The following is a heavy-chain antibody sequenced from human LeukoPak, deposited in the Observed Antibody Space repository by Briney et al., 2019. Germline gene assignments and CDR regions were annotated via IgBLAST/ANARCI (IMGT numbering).Heavy chain of an antibody. J-gene: IGHJ6*03. V-gene: IGHV1-18*01. Sequence: GASVKVSCKASGYTFTSYGISWVRQAPGQGLEWMGWISAYNGNTNYAQKLQGRVTMTTDTSTSTAYMELRSLRSDDTAVYYCARARKSGYCSSTSCYGSRSYMDVWGKGTTVTVSS. CDR1: GYTFTSYG. CDR2: ISAYNGNT. CDR3: ARARKSGYCSSTSCYGSRSYMDV. D-gene: IGHD2-2*03.